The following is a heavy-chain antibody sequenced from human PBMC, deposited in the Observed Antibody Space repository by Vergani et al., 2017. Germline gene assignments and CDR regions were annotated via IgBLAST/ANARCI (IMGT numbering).Heavy chain of an antibody. V-gene: IGHV1-2*02. CDR1: GYTFTSYY. CDR2: INPKSGDT. CDR3: ARGRRVIAATRWFDP. J-gene: IGHJ5*02. D-gene: IGHD2-15*01. Sequence: QVQLVQSGAEVKKPGASVKVSCKASGYTFTSYYMHWVRQAPGQGLEWMGWINPKSGDTSLAQRFQDRVTMTRDTSIKTAYLEVSRLTSGDTAIYYCARGRRVIAATRWFDPWGQGTLVTVSS.